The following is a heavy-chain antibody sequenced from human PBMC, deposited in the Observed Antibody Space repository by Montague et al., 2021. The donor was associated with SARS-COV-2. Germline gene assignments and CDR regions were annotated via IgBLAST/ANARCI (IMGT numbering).Heavy chain of an antibody. CDR3: ARGWNYAFDI. J-gene: IGHJ3*02. V-gene: IGHV6-1*01. D-gene: IGHD1-7*01. CDR2: TYYGSSWNT. CDR1: GDCVSRNNPA. Sequence: CAISGDCVSRNNPAWNWIRQSPSRGLEWLGRTYYGSSWNTDYAVSVKSRITISPDTSKNQFSLHLNSVTPEDTAVYYCARGWNYAFDIWSQGTMVTVSS.